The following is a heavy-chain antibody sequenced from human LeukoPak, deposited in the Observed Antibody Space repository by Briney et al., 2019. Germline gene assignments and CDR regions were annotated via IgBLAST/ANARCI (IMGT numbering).Heavy chain of an antibody. CDR3: ARAECSGYYLFYYYYYYMDV. CDR1: GFTFSSYW. D-gene: IGHD3-22*01. J-gene: IGHJ6*03. Sequence: PGGSLRLSCAASGFTFSSYWMSWVRQAPGKGLEWVANIKQDGSEKYYVDSVKGRFTISRDNAKNSLYLQMNSLRAEDTAVYYCARAECSGYYLFYYYYYYMDVWGKGTTVTVSS. V-gene: IGHV3-7*04. CDR2: IKQDGSEK.